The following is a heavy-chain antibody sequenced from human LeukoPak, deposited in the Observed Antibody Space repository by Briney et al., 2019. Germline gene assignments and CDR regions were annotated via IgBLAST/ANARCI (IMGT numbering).Heavy chain of an antibody. CDR1: GFTFSSYA. Sequence: GGSLRLSCAASGFTFSSYAMSWVRQAPGKGLEWVSAISGSGGSTYYADSVKGRFSISRDNSKSTLYLQMNSLRAEDTAVYYCAKDGLERNFDYWGQGTLVTVSS. CDR3: AKDGLERNFDY. D-gene: IGHD1-1*01. J-gene: IGHJ4*02. CDR2: ISGSGGST. V-gene: IGHV3-23*01.